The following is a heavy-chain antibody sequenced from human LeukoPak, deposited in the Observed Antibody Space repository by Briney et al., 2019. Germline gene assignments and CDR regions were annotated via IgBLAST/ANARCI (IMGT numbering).Heavy chain of an antibody. Sequence: GASVKVSCKASENTFTGYYMHWVRQAPGQGLEWMGRINPNSGGTNYAQKFQGRVTMTRDTSISTAYMELSRLRSDDTAVYYCARAAGLGSVWYFDLWGRGTLITVSS. CDR1: ENTFTGYY. J-gene: IGHJ2*01. CDR2: INPNSGGT. CDR3: ARAAGLGSVWYFDL. V-gene: IGHV1-2*06. D-gene: IGHD7-27*01.